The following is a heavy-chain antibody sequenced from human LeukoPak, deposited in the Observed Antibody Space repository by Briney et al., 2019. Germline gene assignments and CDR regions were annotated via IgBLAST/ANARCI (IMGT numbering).Heavy chain of an antibody. J-gene: IGHJ4*02. D-gene: IGHD6-19*01. CDR2: INSEGNST. CDR1: GFTFSSYL. CDR3: AGGGSIEVAGY. Sequence: PGGSLRLSCAASGFTFSSYLMHWVRQAPGKGLVWVSRINSEGNSTNYAGSVKGRFTISRDNAKNTLYLQMNSLRVEDTAVYFCAGGGSIEVAGYWGQGTLVTVSS. V-gene: IGHV3-74*01.